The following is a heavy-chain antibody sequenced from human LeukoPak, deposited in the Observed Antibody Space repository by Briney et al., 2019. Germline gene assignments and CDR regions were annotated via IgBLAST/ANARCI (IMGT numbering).Heavy chain of an antibody. V-gene: IGHV4-39*07. CDR3: ASRSLLRYFDWLPMHKYYYYYMDV. Sequence: SETLSLTCNVSGGSLSSSSYYWGWIRQPPGKGLEWIGSMYYSGSSYYNPSLKSRATISVDTSKNQFSLKLSSVTAADTAVYYCASRSLLRYFDWLPMHKYYYYYMDVWGKGTTVTVSS. CDR2: MYYSGSS. CDR1: GGSLSSSSYY. J-gene: IGHJ6*03. D-gene: IGHD3-9*01.